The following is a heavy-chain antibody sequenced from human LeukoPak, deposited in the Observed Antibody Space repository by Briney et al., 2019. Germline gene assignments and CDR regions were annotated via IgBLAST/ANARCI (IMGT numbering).Heavy chain of an antibody. V-gene: IGHV4-39*07. CDR1: GGSISSSSYY. J-gene: IGHJ4*02. Sequence: SETLSLTCTVSGGSISSSSYYWGWIRQPPGKGLEWIGSIYYSGSTYYNPSLKSRVTISVDTSKNQFSLKLSSVTAADTAVYYCARADLAAAGPYYFDYWGQGTLVTVSS. D-gene: IGHD6-13*01. CDR3: ARADLAAAGPYYFDY. CDR2: IYYSGST.